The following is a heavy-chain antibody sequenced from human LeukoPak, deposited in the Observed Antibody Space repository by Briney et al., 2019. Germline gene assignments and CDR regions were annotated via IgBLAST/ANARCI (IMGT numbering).Heavy chain of an antibody. CDR3: ARHGTVDTAMGDFDY. J-gene: IGHJ4*02. CDR2: FFYSGST. D-gene: IGHD5-18*01. V-gene: IGHV4-39*01. CDR1: GGSISSRPYC. Sequence: SEILSLTCTVSGGSISSRPYCWGWIRQPPGKGLEWLGSFFYSGSTNYKPSLKSRVTISVDTSKNQFSLKLSSVTAADTAVYYCARHGTVDTAMGDFDYWGQGTLVTVSS.